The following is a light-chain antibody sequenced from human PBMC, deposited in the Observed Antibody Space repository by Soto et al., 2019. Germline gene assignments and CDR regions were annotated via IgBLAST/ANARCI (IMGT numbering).Light chain of an antibody. CDR2: DAS. V-gene: IGKV3-11*01. CDR3: QQRNTWPPIT. Sequence: EIVLTQSPVTLSFSPWEIATLSCRASQSVMTYLAWYQVKPGQAPRLLIYDASRRASGFPARFSGSWSGTDFTLTISSLEPEDFALYYCQQRNTWPPITFGQGTRLEIK. J-gene: IGKJ5*01. CDR1: QSVMTY.